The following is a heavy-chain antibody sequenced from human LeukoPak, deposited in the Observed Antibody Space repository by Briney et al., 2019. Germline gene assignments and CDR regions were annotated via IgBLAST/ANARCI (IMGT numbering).Heavy chain of an antibody. CDR1: GYSFTDYY. Sequence: ASVKVSFKTSGYSFTDYYMHWVRQAPGQGLEWMGWINPNSGGTSSAQKFQGRVTMTRDTSITTVYMEVSWLTSDDTAIYYCARADRLHGGPYLIGPWGQGTLVTVSS. J-gene: IGHJ5*02. V-gene: IGHV1-2*02. CDR3: ARADRLHGGPYLIGP. CDR2: INPNSGGT. D-gene: IGHD2-21*01.